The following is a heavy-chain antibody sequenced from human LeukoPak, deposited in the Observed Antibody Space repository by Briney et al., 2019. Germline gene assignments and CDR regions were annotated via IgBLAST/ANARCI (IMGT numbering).Heavy chain of an antibody. CDR3: ARDHVIWSGSPHFDH. V-gene: IGHV3-21*01. Sequence: GGSLRLSCAASGFTFSSYSMNWVRQAPGKGLEWVSSIRSSSSSIFYADSVKGRFTISRDDAKNSLSLQMNSLRAEDTAVYYCARDHVIWSGSPHFDHWGQGPLVRVSS. D-gene: IGHD3-3*01. J-gene: IGHJ4*02. CDR2: IRSSSSSI. CDR1: GFTFSSYS.